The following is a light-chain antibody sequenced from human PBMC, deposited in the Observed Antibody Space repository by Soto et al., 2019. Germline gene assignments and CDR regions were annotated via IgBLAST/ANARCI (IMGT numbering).Light chain of an antibody. Sequence: QSALTQPPSASGSPGQSVTISCTGTSSDVGGYNYVSWYQQHPGKAPKLMIYEVSKRPSGVPDRFSGSKSGNTASLTVSGLQAEDDADYYCSSYAGSNIFAFVVFGGGTKLTVL. V-gene: IGLV2-8*01. CDR3: SSYAGSNIFAFVV. CDR1: SSDVGGYNY. CDR2: EVS. J-gene: IGLJ2*01.